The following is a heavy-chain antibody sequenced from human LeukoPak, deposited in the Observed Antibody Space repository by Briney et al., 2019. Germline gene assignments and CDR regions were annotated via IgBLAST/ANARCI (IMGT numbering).Heavy chain of an antibody. J-gene: IGHJ6*02. V-gene: IGHV1-8*01. CDR3: ATTVFTGVYYYYGMDV. D-gene: IGHD4-23*01. CDR2: MNPNSGNT. Sequence: ASVTVSCTASGYTFTSYDINWVRQAPGQGLEWMGWMNPNSGNTGYAQKFQGRVTMTRNTSISTAYMELSSLRSEDTAVYYCATTVFTGVYYYYGMDVWGQGTTVTVSS. CDR1: GYTFTSYD.